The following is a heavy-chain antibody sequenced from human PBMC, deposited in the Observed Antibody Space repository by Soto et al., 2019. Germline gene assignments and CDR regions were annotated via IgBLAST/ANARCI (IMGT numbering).Heavy chain of an antibody. CDR2: IYYSGST. CDR1: GGSISSGGYY. V-gene: IGHV4-31*03. J-gene: IGHJ5*02. D-gene: IGHD1-26*01. Sequence: SETLSLTCTVSGGSISSGGYYWSWIRQHPGKGLEWIGYIYYSGSTYYNPSLRSRVTISVDTSKNQFSLKLSSVTAADTAVYYCARVPHGARGWFDPWGQGTLVTVSS. CDR3: ARVPHGARGWFDP.